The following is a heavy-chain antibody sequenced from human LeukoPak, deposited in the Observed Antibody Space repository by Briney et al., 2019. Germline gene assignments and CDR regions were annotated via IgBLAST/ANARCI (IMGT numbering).Heavy chain of an antibody. CDR2: IWYDGSNK. Sequence: GRSLRLSCAASGFTFSSYGMHWVRQAPGKGLEWVAVIWYDGSNKYYADSVKGRFTISRDNSKNTLYLQMNSLRAEDTAVYYCASIGIGELEADYWGQGTLVTVSS. CDR3: ASIGIGELEADY. V-gene: IGHV3-33*01. J-gene: IGHJ4*02. CDR1: GFTFSSYG. D-gene: IGHD3-10*01.